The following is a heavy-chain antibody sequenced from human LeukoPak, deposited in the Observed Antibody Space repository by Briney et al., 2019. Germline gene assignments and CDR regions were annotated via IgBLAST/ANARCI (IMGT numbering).Heavy chain of an antibody. CDR2: ITWNSGSI. CDR1: GFTFDDYA. CDR3: AKDITYGSGASGMDV. Sequence: QSGRSLRLSCAASGFTFDDYAMHWVRQAPGKGLEWVSGITWNSGSIGYADSVKGRFTISRDNAKNSLYLQMNSLRAEDTALYYCAKDITYGSGASGMDVWGQGTTVTVSS. D-gene: IGHD3-10*01. V-gene: IGHV3-9*01. J-gene: IGHJ6*02.